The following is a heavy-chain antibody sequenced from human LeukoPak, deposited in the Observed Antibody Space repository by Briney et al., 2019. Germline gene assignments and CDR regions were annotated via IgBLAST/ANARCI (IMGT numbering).Heavy chain of an antibody. CDR3: ARSYYYDSSDWDY. V-gene: IGHV4-30-4*01. D-gene: IGHD3-22*01. J-gene: IGHJ4*02. CDR2: IYYSGST. Sequence: SETLSLTCAVYGGSFSDYYWSWIRQPPGKGLEWIGYIYYSGSTYYNPSLKSRVTISVDTSKNQFSLKLSSVTAADTAVYYCARSYYYDSSDWDYWGQGTLVTVSS. CDR1: GGSFSDYY.